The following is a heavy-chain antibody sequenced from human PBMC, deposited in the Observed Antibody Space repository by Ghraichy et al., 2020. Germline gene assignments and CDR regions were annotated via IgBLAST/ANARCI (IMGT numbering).Heavy chain of an antibody. CDR3: ARGLPEVPAAKRDAFDI. V-gene: IGHV4-34*01. D-gene: IGHD2-2*01. CDR1: GGSFSGYY. J-gene: IGHJ3*02. Sequence: SETLSLTCAVYGGSFSGYYWSWIRQPPGKGLEWIGEINHSGSTNYNPSLKSRVTISVDTSKNQFSLKLSSVTAADTAVYYCARGLPEVPAAKRDAFDIWGQGTMVTVSS. CDR2: INHSGST.